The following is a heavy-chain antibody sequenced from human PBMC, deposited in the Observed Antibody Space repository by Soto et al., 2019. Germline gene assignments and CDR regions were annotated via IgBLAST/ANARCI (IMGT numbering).Heavy chain of an antibody. J-gene: IGHJ4*02. CDR2: ISWNSGSV. D-gene: IGHD3-22*01. CDR1: GFIFEGYA. V-gene: IGHV3-9*01. CDR3: AKCSDSSAYYVLDS. Sequence: EVQLVESGGGLVQPGRSLRLSCAASGFIFEGYAMHCVRQAPGKGLEWVSGISWNSGSVGYADSVKGRFTISRDNAKNSLYLQMNSLSADDTALYYCAKCSDSSAYYVLDSWGQGTLVTVSS.